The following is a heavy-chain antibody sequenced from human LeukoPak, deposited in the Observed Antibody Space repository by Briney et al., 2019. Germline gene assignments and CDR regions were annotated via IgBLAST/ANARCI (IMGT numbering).Heavy chain of an antibody. CDR2: INAGNGNT. J-gene: IGHJ5*02. V-gene: IGHV1-3*01. CDR1: GYTFTSYA. Sequence: ASVRVSCKASGYTFTSYAMHWVRQAPGQRLEWMGWINAGNGNTKYSQKFQGRVTMTRDTSTSTVYMELSSLRSEDTAVYYCARAARAAAGTGWFDPWGQGTLVTVSS. D-gene: IGHD6-13*01. CDR3: ARAARAAAGTGWFDP.